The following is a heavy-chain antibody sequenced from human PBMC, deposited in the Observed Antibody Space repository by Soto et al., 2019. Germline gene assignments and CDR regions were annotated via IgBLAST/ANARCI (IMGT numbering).Heavy chain of an antibody. CDR1: GFTFNSYA. V-gene: IGHV3-23*01. D-gene: IGHD1-26*01. Sequence: GGSLRLSCSASGFTFNSYAMSWVRQAPGKGLEWVSVISGSGGGTDYADSVKGRFTISRDNSKNTRYLQMNSLRAEDTAVYYCVKLPAASGSYRYYFDYWGQGTLVTVSS. J-gene: IGHJ4*02. CDR3: VKLPAASGSYRYYFDY. CDR2: ISGSGGGT.